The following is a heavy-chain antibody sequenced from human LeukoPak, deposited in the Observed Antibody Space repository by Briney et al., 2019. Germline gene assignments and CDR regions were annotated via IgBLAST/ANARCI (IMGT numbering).Heavy chain of an antibody. CDR3: AREVSNCSSTSCYAVVDY. V-gene: IGHV1-18*01. CDR2: ISAYNGNT. CDR1: GYTFTSYG. Sequence: ASVKVSCKASGYTFTSYGISWVRQAPGQGLEWMGWISAYNGNTNHAQKLQGRVTMTTDTSTSTAYMELRSLRSDDTAVYYCAREVSNCSSTSCYAVVDYWGQGTLVTVSS. D-gene: IGHD2-2*01. J-gene: IGHJ4*02.